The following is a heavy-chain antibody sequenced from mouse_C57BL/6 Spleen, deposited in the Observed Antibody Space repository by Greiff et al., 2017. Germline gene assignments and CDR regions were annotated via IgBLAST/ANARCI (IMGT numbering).Heavy chain of an antibody. D-gene: IGHD2-10*02. CDR2: IHPNSGST. V-gene: IGHV1-64*01. CDR3: ARLGTYGNSEN. Sequence: QVQLKQPGAELVKPGASVKLSCKASGYTFTSYWMHWVKQRPGQGLEWIGMIHPNSGSTNYNEKFKSKATLTVDKSSSTAYMQLSSLTSEDSAVYYCARLGTYGNSENWGQGTLVTVSA. J-gene: IGHJ3*01. CDR1: GYTFTSYW.